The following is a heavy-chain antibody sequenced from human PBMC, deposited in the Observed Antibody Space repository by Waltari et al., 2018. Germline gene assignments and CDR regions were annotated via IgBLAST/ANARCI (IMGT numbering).Heavy chain of an antibody. CDR2: IIPIFGTA. CDR3: AALGYCSSTSCYGVDY. V-gene: IGHV1-69*13. Sequence: QVQLVQSGAEVKKPGSSVKVSCKASGGTFSSYAISWVRQAPGQGLEWMGRIIPIFGTANYAQKFQGRVTITADKSTSTAYMELSSLRSEDTAVYYCAALGYCSSTSCYGVDYWGQGTLVTVSS. CDR1: GGTFSSYA. J-gene: IGHJ4*02. D-gene: IGHD2-2*01.